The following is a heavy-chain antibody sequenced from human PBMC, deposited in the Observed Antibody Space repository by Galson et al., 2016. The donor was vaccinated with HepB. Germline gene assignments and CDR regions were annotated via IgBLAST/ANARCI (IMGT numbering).Heavy chain of an antibody. CDR3: ARGSSNWPAGAFDI. D-gene: IGHD6-13*01. CDR2: INHSGGT. CDR1: GASISGYY. J-gene: IGHJ3*02. V-gene: IGHV4-34*01. Sequence: SETLSLTCGVYGASISGYYWSWIRQPPGQGLDWIGEINHSGGTNHNPSLKSRVTISVDTSKTHFSLKLKSVNAADTAVYYCARGSSNWPAGAFDIWGPGTVFTVSS.